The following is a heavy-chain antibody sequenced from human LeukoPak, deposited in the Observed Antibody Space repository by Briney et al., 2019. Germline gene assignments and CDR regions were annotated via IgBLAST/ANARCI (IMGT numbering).Heavy chain of an antibody. CDR2: IWYDGSNK. CDR3: AKGLTSGSYCYFDY. J-gene: IGHJ4*02. V-gene: IGHV3-33*06. CDR1: GFTFSNYG. D-gene: IGHD1-26*01. Sequence: GGSLRLSCAASGFTFSNYGMHWVRQAPGKGLEWVAVIWYDGSNKYYADSVKGRFTISRDNSKNTLYLQMNSLRAEDTAVYYCAKGLTSGSYCYFDYWGQGTLVTVSS.